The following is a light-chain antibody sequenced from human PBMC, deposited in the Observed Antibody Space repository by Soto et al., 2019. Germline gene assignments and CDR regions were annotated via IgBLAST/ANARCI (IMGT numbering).Light chain of an antibody. J-gene: IGLJ1*01. V-gene: IGLV2-14*01. CDR1: SSDVGGYNY. CDR3: NSYTSIRTYV. Sequence: QPALTQPASVSGSPGQSITISCTGTSSDVGGYNYVSWYQQHPGKAPKLVIYEVSDRPSGISDRFSGSKSGNTASLTISGLQAADEADYYCNSYTSIRTYVFGTGTKVTVL. CDR2: EVS.